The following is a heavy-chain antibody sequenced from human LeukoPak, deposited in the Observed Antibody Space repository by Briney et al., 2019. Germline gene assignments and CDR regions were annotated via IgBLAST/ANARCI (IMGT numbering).Heavy chain of an antibody. Sequence: GASVKVSCKASGFTFTSYDINWVRQATGQGLEWMGWISAYNGNTNYAQKLQGRVTMTTDTSTSTAYMELRSLRSDDTAVYYCARGRTRYNWNDYWGQGTLVTVSS. J-gene: IGHJ4*02. D-gene: IGHD1-20*01. CDR3: ARGRTRYNWNDY. V-gene: IGHV1-18*01. CDR2: ISAYNGNT. CDR1: GFTFTSYD.